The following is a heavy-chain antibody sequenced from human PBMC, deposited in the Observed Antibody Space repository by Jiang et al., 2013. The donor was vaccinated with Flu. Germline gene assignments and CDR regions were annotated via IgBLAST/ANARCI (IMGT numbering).Heavy chain of an antibody. CDR3: ARAGGYLGPFDY. CDR1: GGSISRYY. V-gene: IGHV4-59*12. Sequence: PGLVKPSETLSLTWTVSGGSISRYYWNWIRQPPGKGLEWIGYIYYSGSTNYNPSLKSRVAISVDTSKNQFSLKLSSVTAADTAVYYCARAGGYLGPFDYWGQGTLVTVSS. D-gene: IGHD3-22*01. CDR2: IYYSGST. J-gene: IGHJ4*02.